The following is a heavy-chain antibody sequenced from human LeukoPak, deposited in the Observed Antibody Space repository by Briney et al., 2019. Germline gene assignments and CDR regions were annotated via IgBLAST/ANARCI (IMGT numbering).Heavy chain of an antibody. J-gene: IGHJ4*02. V-gene: IGHV3-7*01. CDR1: GFTFSNYW. CDR2: INEDGSEK. D-gene: IGHD3-22*01. Sequence: GGSLRLSCAASGFTFSNYWMGWVRQAPGRGLEWVANINEDGSEKYYVDSVKGRFTISRDNGKNSLYLQINSLRAEDTAVFYCARGGYYSAWAEDYWDRGTLVTVSS. CDR3: ARGGYYSAWAEDY.